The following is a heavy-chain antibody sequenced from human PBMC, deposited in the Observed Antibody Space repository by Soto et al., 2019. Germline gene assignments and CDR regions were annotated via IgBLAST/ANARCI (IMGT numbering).Heavy chain of an antibody. CDR2: ISAYSGST. CDR3: ARSIAAAVDFDY. Sequence: QVQLVQSGAEVKKPGASVKVSCKASGYTFTSYGISWVRQAPGQGLEWMGWISAYSGSTNYAQKLQGRVTMTTDTSTSTAYMELRRLRSDDTAVYSCARSIAAAVDFDYWGQGTLVTVSS. D-gene: IGHD6-13*01. V-gene: IGHV1-18*01. CDR1: GYTFTSYG. J-gene: IGHJ4*02.